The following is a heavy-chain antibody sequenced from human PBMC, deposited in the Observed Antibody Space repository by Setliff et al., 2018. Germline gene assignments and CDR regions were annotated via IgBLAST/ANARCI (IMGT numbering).Heavy chain of an antibody. D-gene: IGHD3-10*01. CDR3: ARSLGSGSYYNSRPFYSDY. J-gene: IGHJ4*02. Sequence: SETLSLTCTVSGGSISSYYWSWIRQPPGKGLEWIGYVYSSGSTNYNPSLKSRVAISLDTSKSQFSLRLSSLTAADTAVYFCARSLGSGSYYNSRPFYSDYWGQGTLVTVS. V-gene: IGHV4-4*08. CDR2: VYSSGST. CDR1: GGSISSYY.